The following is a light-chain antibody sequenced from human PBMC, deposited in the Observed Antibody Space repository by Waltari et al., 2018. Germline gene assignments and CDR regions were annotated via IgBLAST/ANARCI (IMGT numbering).Light chain of an antibody. CDR3: QKYVSLPAT. V-gene: IGKV3-20*01. CDR1: QSVSRS. CDR2: DAS. J-gene: IGKJ1*01. Sequence: EIVLTQSPGTLSLSPGARATLSCRASQSVSRSLAWDQQKHGQAPRLLIYDASTRATGIPDRFSGSGSGTDFSLTISRLEPEDFAVYYCQKYVSLPATFGQGTKVEIK.